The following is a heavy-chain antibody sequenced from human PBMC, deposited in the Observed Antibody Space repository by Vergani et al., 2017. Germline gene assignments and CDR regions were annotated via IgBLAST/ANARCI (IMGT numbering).Heavy chain of an antibody. CDR2: INTNTGNP. V-gene: IGHV7-4-1*02. Sequence: QVQLVQSGSELKKPGASVKVSCKASGYPFTGYAITWVRQAPGHGLEWMGWINTNTGNPTYAQGFTGRFVFSLDTSVRTAYLQISSLKAEDSAVYYCARDHLASCGGDCPGYWGQGTLVTVSS. D-gene: IGHD2-21*02. J-gene: IGHJ4*02. CDR3: ARDHLASCGGDCPGY. CDR1: GYPFTGYA.